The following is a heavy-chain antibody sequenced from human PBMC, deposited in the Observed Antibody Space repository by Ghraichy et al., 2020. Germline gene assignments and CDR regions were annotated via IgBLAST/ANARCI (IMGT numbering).Heavy chain of an antibody. J-gene: IGHJ4*02. V-gene: IGHV3-30*18. CDR2: ISYDGSNK. Sequence: GGSLRLSCAASGFTFSSYGMHWVRQAPGKGLEWVAVISYDGSNKYYADSVKGRFTISRDNSKNTLYLQMNSLRAEDTAVYYCAKAGGAAGFPYYFDYWGQGTLVTVSS. CDR1: GFTFSSYG. CDR3: AKAGGAAGFPYYFDY. D-gene: IGHD1-14*01.